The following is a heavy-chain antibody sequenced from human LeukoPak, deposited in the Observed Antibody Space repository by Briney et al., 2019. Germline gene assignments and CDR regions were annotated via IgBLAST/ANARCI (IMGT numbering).Heavy chain of an antibody. CDR2: INPNSGGT. V-gene: IGHV1-2*02. J-gene: IGHJ4*02. D-gene: IGHD7-27*01. CDR1: GYTFTGHY. CDR3: ARDSAGDLDS. Sequence: ASVKVSCKASGYTFTGHYMHWVPQAPGQGLEWMGWINPNSGGTNYAQKFQGRVTMTRDTSISTAYMELSRMRSDDTAVYYCARDSAGDLDSWGQGTLVTVSS.